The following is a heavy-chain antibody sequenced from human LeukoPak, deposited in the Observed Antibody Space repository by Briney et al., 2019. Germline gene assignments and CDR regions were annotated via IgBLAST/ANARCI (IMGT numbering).Heavy chain of an antibody. CDR3: AKDLPAGAFDI. V-gene: IGHV3-20*04. J-gene: IGHJ3*02. CDR1: GFTFDDYG. CDR2: INWNGGST. Sequence: GGSLRLSCAASGFTFDDYGMSWVRQAPGKGLEWVSGINWNGGSTGYADSVKGRFTISRDNSKNTLYLQMNSLRTEDTAVYYCAKDLPAGAFDIWGQGTMVTVSS.